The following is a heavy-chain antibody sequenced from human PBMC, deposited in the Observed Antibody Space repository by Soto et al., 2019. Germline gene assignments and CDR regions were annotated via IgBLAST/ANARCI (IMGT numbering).Heavy chain of an antibody. V-gene: IGHV3-74*01. J-gene: IGHJ4*02. Sequence: EVHLVESGGGLVQPGGSLRLSCAASGFTFRYYWLHWVRQVPGRGPVWVSGINNDGSDTFYADFVEGRFTISRDNAKNTVDLQMASLRAEVTAVYYGGSLFEFWGQGTLVTVPS. CDR1: GFTFRYYW. CDR3: GSLFEF. CDR2: INNDGSDT.